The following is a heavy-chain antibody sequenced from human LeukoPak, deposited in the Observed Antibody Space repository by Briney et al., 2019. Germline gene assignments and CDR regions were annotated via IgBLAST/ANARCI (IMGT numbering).Heavy chain of an antibody. CDR2: INHSGST. Sequence: SETLSLTCAVYGGSFSGYYWSWIRQPPGKRLEWIGEINHSGSTNYNPSLKSRVTISVDTSKNQFSLKLSSVTAADTAVYYCASGGLWIQLWNRYYFDYWGQGTLVTVSS. CDR1: GGSFSGYY. CDR3: ASGGLWIQLWNRYYFDY. V-gene: IGHV4-34*01. J-gene: IGHJ4*02. D-gene: IGHD5-18*01.